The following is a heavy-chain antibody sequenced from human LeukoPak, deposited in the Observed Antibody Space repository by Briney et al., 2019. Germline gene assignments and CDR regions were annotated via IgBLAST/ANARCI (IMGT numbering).Heavy chain of an antibody. CDR3: ASRQGPDYGDYEYWFDP. D-gene: IGHD4-17*01. CDR2: INHSGST. CDR1: GGSFSGYY. J-gene: IGHJ5*02. Sequence: PSETLSLTCAVYGGSFSGYYWSWIRQPPGKGLEWIGEINHSGSTNYNPSLKSRVTISVDTSKNQFSLKLSSVTAAGTAVYYCASRQGPDYGDYEYWFDPWGQGTLVTVSS. V-gene: IGHV4-34*01.